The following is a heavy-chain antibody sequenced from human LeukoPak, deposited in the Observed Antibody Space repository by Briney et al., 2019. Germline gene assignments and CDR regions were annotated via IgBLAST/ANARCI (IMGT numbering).Heavy chain of an antibody. V-gene: IGHV3-23*01. D-gene: IGHD5-12*01. CDR1: GFTLRSYD. Sequence: GGSLRLSCAASGFTLRSYDMSWVRQAPGEGLEWAAATSGSGVNSYYADSVRGRFTISRDNSQNTLYLQMDSLRAEDTALYYCAKEYSGYDFDYWGQGTLVTVSS. CDR2: TSGSGVNS. J-gene: IGHJ4*02. CDR3: AKEYSGYDFDY.